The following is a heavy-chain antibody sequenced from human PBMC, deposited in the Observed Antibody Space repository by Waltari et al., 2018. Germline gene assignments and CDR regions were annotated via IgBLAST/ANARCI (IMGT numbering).Heavy chain of an antibody. Sequence: EVQLVESGGGLVQPGGSLRLPCAASGFTFSSYGMNWVRQAPGKGLELISYISGSDTTIYYADSVKGRFTISRDDAENSLYLQMNSLRAEDTALYYCARRFDSWGQGTRVTVSS. CDR3: ARRFDS. CDR1: GFTFSSYG. V-gene: IGHV3-48*03. CDR2: ISGSDTTI. J-gene: IGHJ4*02.